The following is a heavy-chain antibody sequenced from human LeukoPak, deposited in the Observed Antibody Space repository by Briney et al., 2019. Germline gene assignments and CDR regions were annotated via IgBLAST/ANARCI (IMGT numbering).Heavy chain of an antibody. V-gene: IGHV5-51*01. CDR2: IYPGDSDT. CDR3: ARPENRSPYYYGMDV. D-gene: IGHD1-14*01. J-gene: IGHJ6*02. CDR1: GYSFTSYW. Sequence: GESLKISCKGSGYSFTSYWIGWVRQMPGKGLEWMGIIYPGDSDTRYSPSFQGQVTISADKSISTAYLQWSSLKASDTAMYYCARPENRSPYYYGMDVWGQGTTVTVSS.